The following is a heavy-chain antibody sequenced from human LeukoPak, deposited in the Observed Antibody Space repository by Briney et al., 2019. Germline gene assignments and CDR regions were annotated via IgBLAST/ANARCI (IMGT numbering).Heavy chain of an antibody. CDR3: AKGPLIAVAGTGPKFDY. CDR2: ISGSGGST. CDR1: GFTFSSYS. J-gene: IGHJ4*02. V-gene: IGHV3-23*01. Sequence: PGGSLRLSCAASGFTFSSYSMNWVRQAPGKGLEWVSAISGSGGSTYYADSVKGRFTISRDNSKNTLYLQMNSLRAEDTAVYYCAKGPLIAVAGTGPKFDYWGQGTLVTVSS. D-gene: IGHD6-19*01.